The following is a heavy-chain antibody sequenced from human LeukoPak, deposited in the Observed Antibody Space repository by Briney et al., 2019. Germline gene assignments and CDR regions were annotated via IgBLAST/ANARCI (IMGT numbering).Heavy chain of an antibody. V-gene: IGHV3-23*01. Sequence: GGSLRLSCAASGFTFSSYAMSWVRQAPGNGLEWVSAISGSGGSTYYADSVKGRFTISRDNSKNTLYLQMNSLRAEDTAVYYCAKASQYNGYSSTLDVWGQGTTVTVSS. D-gene: IGHD6-13*01. CDR1: GFTFSSYA. J-gene: IGHJ6*02. CDR2: ISGSGGST. CDR3: AKASQYNGYSSTLDV.